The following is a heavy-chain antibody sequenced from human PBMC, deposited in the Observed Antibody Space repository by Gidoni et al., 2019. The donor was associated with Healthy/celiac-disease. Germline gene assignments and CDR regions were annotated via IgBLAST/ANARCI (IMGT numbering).Heavy chain of an antibody. CDR2: IIPILGIA. V-gene: IGHV1-69*04. D-gene: IGHD3-10*01. Sequence: QVQLVQSGAEVKKPGSSVTVSCKASGGTFSSYAISWVRQAPGQGLAWMGRIIPILGIANYAQKFQGRVTITADKSTSTAYMELSSLRSEDTAVYYCARDVMVRGVNFDYWGQGTLVTVSS. CDR3: ARDVMVRGVNFDY. J-gene: IGHJ4*02. CDR1: GGTFSSYA.